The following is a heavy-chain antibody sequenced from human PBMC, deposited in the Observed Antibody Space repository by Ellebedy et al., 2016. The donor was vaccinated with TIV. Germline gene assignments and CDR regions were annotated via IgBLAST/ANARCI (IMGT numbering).Heavy chain of an antibody. D-gene: IGHD3-9*01. Sequence: MPSETLSLTCTVSGGSISSSSYYWGWIRQPPGKGLEWIGSIYYSGSTYYNPSLKSRVTISVDTSKNQFSLKLSSVTAADTAVYYCARHVRYFDWLLSLVGMDVWGQGTTVTVSS. CDR1: GGSISSSSYY. CDR2: IYYSGST. CDR3: ARHVRYFDWLLSLVGMDV. V-gene: IGHV4-39*01. J-gene: IGHJ6*02.